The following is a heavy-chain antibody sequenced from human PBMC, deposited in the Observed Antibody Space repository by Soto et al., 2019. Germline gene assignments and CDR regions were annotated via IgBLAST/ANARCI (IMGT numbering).Heavy chain of an antibody. V-gene: IGHV3-23*01. CDR3: AKLTTS. CDR2: VTPSGDAT. CDR1: GFTFASAS. Sequence: GGSLRLSCETSGFTFASASMSWVRQAPGKGLEWVSSVTPSGDATYSADSVKGRFTISRDNSKNTLYLQMNSLRVEDTAVYYCAKLTTSWGQGTLVTVSS. J-gene: IGHJ5*02.